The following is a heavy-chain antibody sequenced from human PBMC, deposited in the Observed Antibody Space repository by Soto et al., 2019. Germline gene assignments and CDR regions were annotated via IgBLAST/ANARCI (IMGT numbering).Heavy chain of an antibody. CDR1: GGSLSGYY. CDR2: INHRGSS. D-gene: IGHD1-7*01. J-gene: IGHJ6*02. CDR3: ARSDNRNSLYGVDV. Sequence: QVQLQQWGAGLLKPSETLSLTCAVNGGSLSGYYWSWIRQSPGKGLEWIGEINHRGSSDYNPSLKSRVTISIAASKNHVTLELTSVTAADTAVYYCARSDNRNSLYGVDVWGQGTAVTVSS. V-gene: IGHV4-34*01.